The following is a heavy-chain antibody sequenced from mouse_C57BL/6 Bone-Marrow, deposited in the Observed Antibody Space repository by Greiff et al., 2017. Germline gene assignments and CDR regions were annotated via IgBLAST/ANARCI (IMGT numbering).Heavy chain of an antibody. J-gene: IGHJ4*01. D-gene: IGHD1-1*01. V-gene: IGHV1-64*01. CDR3: ARRLTTVYYAMDY. CDR2: IHPNSGST. Sequence: QVQLQQPGAELVKPGASVKLSCKASGYTFTSYWMHWVKQRPGQGLEWIGMIHPNSGSTNYNEKFKSKATLTVDKSSSTAYMQLSSLTSEDSAVYYCARRLTTVYYAMDYWGQGTSVTVSS. CDR1: GYTFTSYW.